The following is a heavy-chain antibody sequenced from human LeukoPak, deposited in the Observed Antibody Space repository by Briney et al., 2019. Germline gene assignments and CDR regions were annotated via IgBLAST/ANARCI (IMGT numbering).Heavy chain of an antibody. CDR2: IYSGGST. Sequence: GGSLRLSCAASGFTFSSYGMHWVRQAPGKGLEWVSVIYSGGSTYYADSVKGRFTISRDNAKNTLYLQMNSLRAEDTAVYYCARGTVVWSRGGPFDYWGQGTLVTVSS. J-gene: IGHJ4*02. V-gene: IGHV3-NL1*01. CDR3: ARGTVVWSRGGPFDY. CDR1: GFTFSSYG. D-gene: IGHD3-3*01.